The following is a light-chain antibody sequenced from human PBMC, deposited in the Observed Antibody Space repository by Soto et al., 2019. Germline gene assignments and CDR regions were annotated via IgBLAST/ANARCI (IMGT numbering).Light chain of an antibody. CDR1: QSISYW. CDR2: DAS. V-gene: IGKV1-5*01. Sequence: DIQITPAPYTLSASVGDRVTTTCRASQSISYWLAWYQQKPGKAPNLLLYDASKLERGVPSRFSGSVLWTEFTLTISRLQPDDFATYYCKQYNSYSWSFGQGTKVDIK. J-gene: IGKJ1*01. CDR3: KQYNSYSWS.